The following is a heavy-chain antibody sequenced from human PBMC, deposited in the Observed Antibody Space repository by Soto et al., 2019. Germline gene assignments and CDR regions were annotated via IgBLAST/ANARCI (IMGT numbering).Heavy chain of an antibody. CDR2: FSLSGTT. V-gene: IGHV4-4*07. Sequence: SSETLSLTCTVSGASITGSSYWSWIRQPAGKGLEWIGRFSLSGTTSYNPSLRSRVTMSADVSKNQFSLRLTSVTAADTALYYCARGMTPPGAPAWYYFDSWGQGTLVTVSS. D-gene: IGHD2-8*02. CDR1: GASITGSSY. J-gene: IGHJ4*02. CDR3: ARGMTPPGAPAWYYFDS.